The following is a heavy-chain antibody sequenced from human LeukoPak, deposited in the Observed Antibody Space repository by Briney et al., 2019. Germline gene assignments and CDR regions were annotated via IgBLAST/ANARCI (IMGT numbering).Heavy chain of an antibody. CDR1: GFTFSSYA. Sequence: RTGRSLRLSCAASGFTFSSYAMHWVRQAPGKGLEWLSSISGSGGDTYYADSVKGRFTISRDNSRNTLYLQMNSLRAEDTAVYHCATDWWVSDTVDYWGQGTLVTVSS. J-gene: IGHJ4*02. V-gene: IGHV3-23*01. CDR2: ISGSGGDT. D-gene: IGHD2-15*01. CDR3: ATDWWVSDTVDY.